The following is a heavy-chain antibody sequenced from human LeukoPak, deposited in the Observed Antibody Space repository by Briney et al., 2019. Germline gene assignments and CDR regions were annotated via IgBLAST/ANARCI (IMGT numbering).Heavy chain of an antibody. CDR2: IYSGGST. V-gene: IGHV3-66*02. CDR1: GFTVSSNY. D-gene: IGHD4-17*01. CDR3: ARELFYDYGALRHFDY. Sequence: PGGSLRLSCAASGFTVSSNYMSWVRQAPGKGLEWVSVIYSGGSTYYADSVKGRFTISRDNSKNTLYLQMNSLRAEDTAVYYCARELFYDYGALRHFDYWGQGTLVTVSS. J-gene: IGHJ4*02.